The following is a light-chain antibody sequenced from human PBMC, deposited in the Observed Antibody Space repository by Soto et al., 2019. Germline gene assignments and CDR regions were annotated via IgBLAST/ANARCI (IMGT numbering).Light chain of an antibody. V-gene: IGLV2-14*01. CDR1: SSDVDGYNY. CDR3: SSYTSSSTYVV. CDR2: DVS. Sequence: QSALTQPASVSGSPGQSITISCTGTSSDVDGYNYVSWYQQHPGKAPKLMIYDVSNRPSGVSNRFSGSKSGNRASLIISGLQAEDEADYYCSSYTSSSTYVVFGGGTKLTVL. J-gene: IGLJ2*01.